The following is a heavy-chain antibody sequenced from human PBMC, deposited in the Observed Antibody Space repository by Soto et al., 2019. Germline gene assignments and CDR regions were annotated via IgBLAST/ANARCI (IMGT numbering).Heavy chain of an antibody. CDR1: GGSITGYY. D-gene: IGHD4-17*01. V-gene: IGHV4-59*08. Sequence: QVQLRESGPGLVRPSETLSLTCTVSGGSITGYYWSWIRQPPGKGLEWIGYIYDSGTTTYNAALKSRVTISADTSKNQFSLNLRSVTAADTAVYYCVRRNYGEEGYFFDFWGQGLLVTVSS. CDR2: IYDSGTT. CDR3: VRRNYGEEGYFFDF. J-gene: IGHJ4*02.